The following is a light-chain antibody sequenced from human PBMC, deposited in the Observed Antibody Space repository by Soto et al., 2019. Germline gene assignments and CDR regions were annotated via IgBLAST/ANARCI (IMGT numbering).Light chain of an antibody. CDR2: STN. CDR3: VLYMGSGIRV. CDR1: SGSVSTSYY. V-gene: IGLV8-61*01. J-gene: IGLJ1*01. Sequence: QTVVTQEPSFSVSPGGTVTLTCALSSGSVSTSYYPSWYQQTPGQAPRTLIYSTNTRSSGVPDRFSGSILGNKAALTIAGAQADDESGYYCVLYMGSGIRVFGTGTQVTVL.